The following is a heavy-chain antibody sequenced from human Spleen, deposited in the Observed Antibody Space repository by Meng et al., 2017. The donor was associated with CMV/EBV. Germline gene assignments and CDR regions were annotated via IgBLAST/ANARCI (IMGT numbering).Heavy chain of an antibody. J-gene: IGHJ4*02. CDR3: ARGPSVLLPTAYDF. CDR2: INPNSGGT. CDR1: GYTFTGYY. Sequence: ASVKVSCKASGYTFTGYYMHWVRQAPGQGLEWMGWINPNSGGTNYAQKFQGRVTMTRDTSISTAYMVLGRLRSDDTAVYYCARGPSVLLPTAYDFWGQGTLVTVSS. D-gene: IGHD2-2*01. V-gene: IGHV1-2*02.